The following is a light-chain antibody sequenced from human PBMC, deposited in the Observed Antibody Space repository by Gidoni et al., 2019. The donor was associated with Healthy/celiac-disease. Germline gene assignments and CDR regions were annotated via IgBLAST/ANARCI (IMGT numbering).Light chain of an antibody. Sequence: DIQMTQPPSSLSAPVGDRVTITGRASQSISSYLYWYQQKPGKAPKLLIYAASSLQSGVPSRFSGSGSGTDFTLTISSLQPEDFATYYCQQSYSTPEFTFGPGTKVDIK. CDR2: AAS. J-gene: IGKJ3*01. CDR1: QSISSY. CDR3: QQSYSTPEFT. V-gene: IGKV1-39*01.